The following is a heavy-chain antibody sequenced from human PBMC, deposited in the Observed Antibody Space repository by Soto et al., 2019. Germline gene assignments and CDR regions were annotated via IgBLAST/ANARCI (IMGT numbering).Heavy chain of an antibody. V-gene: IGHV3-23*01. CDR2: ISSGSNT. J-gene: IGHJ6*02. Sequence: EVQLLESGGGLVKPGGSLRLSCVASGFPFSSYAMSWVRQTPGRGLECVSSISSGSNTYYTDSVRGRFTISRDNSKNSLYLQMSRLRADDTALYYCAKASATGKSDGMDVWGQGTRVSVSS. CDR1: GFPFSSYA. CDR3: AKASATGKSDGMDV. D-gene: IGHD3-10*01.